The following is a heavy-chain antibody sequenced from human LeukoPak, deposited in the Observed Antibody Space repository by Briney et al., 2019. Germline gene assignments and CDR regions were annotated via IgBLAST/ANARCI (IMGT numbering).Heavy chain of an antibody. CDR3: ARGARAGYNLEPFDY. Sequence: SETLSLTCTVSGGSMSSYYWSWIRQPPGKGLEWIGNIYYSGSTKYNPSLKSRVTISVDTSKNQFSLKLSSVTAADTAVYYCARGARAGYNLEPFDYWGQGTLVTVSS. D-gene: IGHD5-24*01. J-gene: IGHJ4*02. CDR1: GGSMSSYY. CDR2: IYYSGST. V-gene: IGHV4-59*08.